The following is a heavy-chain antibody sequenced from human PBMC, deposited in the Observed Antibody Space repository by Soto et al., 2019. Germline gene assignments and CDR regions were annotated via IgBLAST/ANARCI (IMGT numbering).Heavy chain of an antibody. V-gene: IGHV1-69*02. CDR3: ARGGASYGRFDY. CDR1: GGTFSSYT. D-gene: IGHD4-17*01. J-gene: IGHJ4*02. CDR2: IIPILGIA. Sequence: QVQLVQSGAEVKKPGSSVKVSCKASGGTFSSYTISWVRQAPGQGLEWMGRIIPILGIANYAQKFQGRVTIXAXXSTSTAYMELSSLRSEDTAVYYCARGGASYGRFDYWGQGTLVTVSS.